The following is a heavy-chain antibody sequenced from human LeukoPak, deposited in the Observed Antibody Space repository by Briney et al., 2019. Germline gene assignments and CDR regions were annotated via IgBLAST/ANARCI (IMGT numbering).Heavy chain of an antibody. CDR3: ARLQGDSTAVFDY. Sequence: PSETLSLTCTVSGGSISGDYWSWIRQSPGKGLEWVAYIYYTGATNHNPSLKSRVTISVDTSKNQFSLRLSSVTAADTAVYYCARLQGDSTAVFDYWGQGTLVPVTS. D-gene: IGHD2-21*01. V-gene: IGHV4-59*01. J-gene: IGHJ4*02. CDR1: GGSISGDY. CDR2: IYYTGAT.